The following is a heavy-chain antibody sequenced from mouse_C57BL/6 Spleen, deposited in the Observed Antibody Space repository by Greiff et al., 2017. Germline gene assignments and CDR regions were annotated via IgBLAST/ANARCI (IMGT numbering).Heavy chain of an antibody. CDR1: GYAFSSYW. D-gene: IGHD1-1*01. Sequence: VQLQQSGAELVKPGASVKISCKASGYAFSSYWMNWVKQRPGKGLEWIGQIYPGDGDTNYNGKFKGKATLTADKSSSTAYMQLSSLTSEYSAVYFCARTAPGYGGSSYWYFDDWGTGTTVTVSA. V-gene: IGHV1-80*01. CDR3: ARTAPGYGGSSYWYFDD. CDR2: IYPGDGDT. J-gene: IGHJ1*03.